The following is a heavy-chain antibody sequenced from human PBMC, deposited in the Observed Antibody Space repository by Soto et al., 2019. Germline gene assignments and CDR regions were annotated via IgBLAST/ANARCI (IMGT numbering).Heavy chain of an antibody. CDR2: IIPIFGTA. Sequence: SVKVSCKASGGTFSSYAISWVRQAPGQGLEWMGGIIPIFGTANYAQKFQGRVTITADESTSTAYMELSSLRSEDTAVYYCAREGSGYDPVYNWFDPWGQGTLVTVSS. CDR1: GGTFSSYA. D-gene: IGHD5-12*01. CDR3: AREGSGYDPVYNWFDP. J-gene: IGHJ5*02. V-gene: IGHV1-69*13.